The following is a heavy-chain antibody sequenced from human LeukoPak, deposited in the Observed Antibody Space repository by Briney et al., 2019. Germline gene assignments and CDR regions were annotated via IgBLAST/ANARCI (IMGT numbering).Heavy chain of an antibody. V-gene: IGHV3-20*04. CDR3: ARDPYSGNYGNYYYYYMDV. CDR2: INWTGGST. J-gene: IGHJ6*03. Sequence: GALRLSCAASGFPFDDYGMSWVRQAPGKGLEWVAGINWTGGSTGYADSVKGRFTISRDNAKKPLYLQMNSLRAEDTALYFCARDPYSGNYGNYYYYYMDVWGKGTTVTISS. D-gene: IGHD1-26*01. CDR1: GFPFDDYG.